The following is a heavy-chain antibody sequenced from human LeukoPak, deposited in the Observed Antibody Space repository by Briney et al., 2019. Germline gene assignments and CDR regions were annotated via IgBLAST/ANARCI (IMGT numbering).Heavy chain of an antibody. CDR1: GYTFTSYG. J-gene: IGHJ4*02. V-gene: IGHV1-18*01. CDR3: ARDLPYSSSWESIDY. Sequence: GASVKVSCTASGYTFTSYGIIWVRQAPGQGLEWMGWISTYNGNTNYAQKIQGRVTMTTDTSTSTAYMELRSLRSDDTAVYYCARDLPYSSSWESIDYWGQGTLVTVSS. D-gene: IGHD6-13*01. CDR2: ISTYNGNT.